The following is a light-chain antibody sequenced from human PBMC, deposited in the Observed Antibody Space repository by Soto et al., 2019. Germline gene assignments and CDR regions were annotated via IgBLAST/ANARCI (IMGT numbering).Light chain of an antibody. CDR1: QSVRNSY. V-gene: IGKV3-20*01. Sequence: EILLTQSQGTLSLSPGERATLSCRASQSVRNSYLAWYQQKPGQAPRLLIYGASGRATGIPDRFSGSGSGTDFTLSISRMEHEDFEVYYCQHYGSSPDTFGQGTKLEI. J-gene: IGKJ2*01. CDR2: GAS. CDR3: QHYGSSPDT.